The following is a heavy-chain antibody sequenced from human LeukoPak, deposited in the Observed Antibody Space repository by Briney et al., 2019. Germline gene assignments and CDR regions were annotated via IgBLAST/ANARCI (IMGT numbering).Heavy chain of an antibody. CDR3: ARDLRSSVTYDY. CDR1: GFTFSSYG. CDR2: IWYDGSNK. V-gene: IGHV3-33*01. Sequence: GGSLRLSCAASGFTFSSYGMHWVRQAPGKGLEWVAVIWYDGSNKYYADSVKGRFTISRDKSKNTLYLQMNSLRAEDTAVYYCARDLRSSVTYDYWGQGTLVTVSS. J-gene: IGHJ4*02. D-gene: IGHD5/OR15-5a*01.